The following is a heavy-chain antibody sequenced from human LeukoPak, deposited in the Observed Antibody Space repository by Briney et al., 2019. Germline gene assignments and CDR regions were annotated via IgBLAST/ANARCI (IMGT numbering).Heavy chain of an antibody. D-gene: IGHD4/OR15-4a*01. CDR1: GFTVSSNS. CDR3: ARRAGAYSHPYDY. J-gene: IGHJ4*02. Sequence: GGSLRLSCTVSGFTVSSNSMSWVHQAPGKGLEWVSFIYSDNTHYSDSVKGRFTITRDNSKNTLYLQMNSLRAEDTAVYYCARRAGAYSHPYDYWGQGTLVTVSS. CDR2: IYSDNT. V-gene: IGHV3-53*01.